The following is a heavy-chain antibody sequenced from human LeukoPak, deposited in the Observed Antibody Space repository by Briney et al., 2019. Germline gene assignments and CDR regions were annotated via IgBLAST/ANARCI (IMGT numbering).Heavy chain of an antibody. D-gene: IGHD5-18*01. J-gene: IGHJ4*02. V-gene: IGHV3-30*04. CDR3: ASGDTAPPDFY. CDR2: ISYDGSNK. Sequence: GGSLRLSCAASGFTFSSYAMHWVRQAPGKGLEWVAVISYDGSNKYYADSVKGRFTISRDNSKNTLYLQMNSLRAEDTAVYYCASGDTAPPDFYWGQGTLVTVSS. CDR1: GFTFSSYA.